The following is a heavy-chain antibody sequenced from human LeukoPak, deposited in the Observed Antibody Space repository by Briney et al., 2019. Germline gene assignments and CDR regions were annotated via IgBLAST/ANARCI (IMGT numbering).Heavy chain of an antibody. J-gene: IGHJ3*02. Sequence: SETLSLTCTVSGGSISDNYWSWIRQPPGKGLEWIGEINHSGSTNYNPSLKSRVAISVDTSKNQFSLKLSSVTAADTAVYYCARLPRGRFLEWLPAFDIWGQGTMVTVSS. CDR2: INHSGST. V-gene: IGHV4-34*01. CDR3: ARLPRGRFLEWLPAFDI. CDR1: GGSISDNY. D-gene: IGHD3-3*01.